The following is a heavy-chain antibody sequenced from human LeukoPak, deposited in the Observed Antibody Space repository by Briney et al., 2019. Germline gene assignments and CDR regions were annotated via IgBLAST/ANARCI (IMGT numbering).Heavy chain of an antibody. Sequence: GGSLRLSCAASGFTFSTYAVNWLRQAPGKGLEWVSYISNSGDTIYYADSVKGRFTISRDNAKNSLFLQMNSLRVEDTAVYHCARDRYTNWFFDLWGRGSQVTVSS. CDR2: ISNSGDTI. V-gene: IGHV3-48*03. CDR3: ARDRYTNWFFDL. J-gene: IGHJ2*01. D-gene: IGHD3-16*02. CDR1: GFTFSTYA.